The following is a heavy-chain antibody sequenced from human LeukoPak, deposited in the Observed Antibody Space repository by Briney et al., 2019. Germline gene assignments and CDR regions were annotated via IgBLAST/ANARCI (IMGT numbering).Heavy chain of an antibody. D-gene: IGHD6-13*01. CDR2: IYYSGST. CDR1: GGSISSYY. CDR3: ARAPRIAAAGPRVVLAFDI. Sequence: SETLSLTCTVSGGSISSYYWSWIRQPPGKGLEWIGYIYYSGSTNYNPSLKSRVTISVDTSKNQFSLKLSSVTAADTAVYYCARAPRIAAAGPRVVLAFDIWGQGTMVTVSS. J-gene: IGHJ3*02. V-gene: IGHV4-59*01.